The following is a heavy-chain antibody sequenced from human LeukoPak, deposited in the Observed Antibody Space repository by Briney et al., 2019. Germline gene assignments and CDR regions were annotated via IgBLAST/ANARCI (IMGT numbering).Heavy chain of an antibody. Sequence: GGSLRLSCAASGFTVSSYYMSWVRQAPGKGLERVSVIYSGGSTYSADSVKGRFTISRHNSKNTLYLQMNSLRAEDTAVYYCARKNGYGPNFDYWGQGTLVTVSS. CDR2: IYSGGST. V-gene: IGHV3-53*04. J-gene: IGHJ4*02. D-gene: IGHD5-18*01. CDR3: ARKNGYGPNFDY. CDR1: GFTVSSYY.